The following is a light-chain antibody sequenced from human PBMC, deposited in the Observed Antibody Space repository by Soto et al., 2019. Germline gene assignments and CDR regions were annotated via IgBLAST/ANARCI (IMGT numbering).Light chain of an antibody. J-gene: IGKJ3*01. CDR3: QQSYNTMFT. V-gene: IGKV1-39*01. Sequence: DIRMTQSPSSLSASVGDRVTITCRASQYISNYLNWYQQKQGTAPKVLIYGASRLQSGVPARFNGSGSGTEFTLTIDSLQPEDFAAYYCQQSYNTMFTFGPGTKVDIK. CDR1: QYISNY. CDR2: GAS.